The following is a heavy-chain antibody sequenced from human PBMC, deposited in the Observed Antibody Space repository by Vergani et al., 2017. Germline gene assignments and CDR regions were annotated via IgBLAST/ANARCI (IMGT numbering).Heavy chain of an antibody. J-gene: IGHJ4*02. CDR3: ASKRGACRAAYCHSYDF. V-gene: IGHV4-39*01. D-gene: IGHD2-15*01. CDR2: MDYSGST. CDR1: GDSVISTAYH. Sequence: QVQLQESGPGLVKPSETLSLICTVSGDSVISTAYHRGWIRQPPGKGLEWIGSMDYSGSTSSNPSLESRISISFETPKNQFSLRLTSVTAADTAVYYCASKRGACRAAYCHSYDFWGPGTLVGVSS.